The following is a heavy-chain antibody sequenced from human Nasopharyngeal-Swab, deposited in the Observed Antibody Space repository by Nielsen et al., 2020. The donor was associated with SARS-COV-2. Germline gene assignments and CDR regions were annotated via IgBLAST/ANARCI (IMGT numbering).Heavy chain of an antibody. Sequence: GESLKISCAASAFTFSGYWMNWVRQAPGKGLEWVASIKQDGSEKYYVDSVTGRFTISRDNAKNSLYLQMNSLRVEDTAVYYCARVPGGYDSSGYYFDQWGQGTLVTVSS. J-gene: IGHJ4*02. V-gene: IGHV3-7*01. CDR2: IKQDGSEK. CDR3: ARVPGGYDSSGYYFDQ. CDR1: AFTFSGYW. D-gene: IGHD3-22*01.